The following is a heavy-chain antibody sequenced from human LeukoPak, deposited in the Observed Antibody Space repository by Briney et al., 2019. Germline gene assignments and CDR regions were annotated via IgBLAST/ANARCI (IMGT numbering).Heavy chain of an antibody. V-gene: IGHV3-11*04. CDR1: GFTFSDSY. D-gene: IGHD3-10*01. Sequence: GGSLRLSCAASGFTFSDSYMTWIRQAPGKGLEWVSYISNSGSSIYYADSVKGRFTTSRDNAKSSLYLQMNSLRAEDTAVYYCARARHYYGSGSYYWGQGTLVTVSS. CDR3: ARARHYYGSGSYY. J-gene: IGHJ4*02. CDR2: ISNSGSSI.